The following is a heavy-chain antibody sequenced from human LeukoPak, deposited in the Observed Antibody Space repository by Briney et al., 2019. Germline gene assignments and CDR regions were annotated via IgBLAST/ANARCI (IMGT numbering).Heavy chain of an antibody. V-gene: IGHV4-4*07. J-gene: IGHJ3*02. Sequence: SETLSLTCTVSGGSISSYYWSWIRQPAGKGLEWIGRIYTSGSTNYNPSLKSRVTMSVDTSKNQFSLKLSSVTAADTAVYYCARGSTAAVPNSAGYDAFDIWGQGTMVTVSS. CDR1: GGSISSYY. CDR3: ARGSTAAVPNSAGYDAFDI. D-gene: IGHD2-2*01. CDR2: IYTSGST.